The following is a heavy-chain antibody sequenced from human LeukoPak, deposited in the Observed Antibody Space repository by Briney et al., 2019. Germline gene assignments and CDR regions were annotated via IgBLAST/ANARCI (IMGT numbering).Heavy chain of an antibody. CDR2: IYYSGST. J-gene: IGHJ6*03. V-gene: IGHV4-39*01. Sequence: SETLSLTCTVSGGSISSSRYYWGWIRQPPGKGLEWIGSIYYSGSTYYKPSLKSRVTISVDTSKNQFSLKLSSVTAADTAVYYCARHPNYYYYYMDVWGKGTTVTISS. CDR3: ARHPNYYYYYMDV. CDR1: GGSISSSRYY.